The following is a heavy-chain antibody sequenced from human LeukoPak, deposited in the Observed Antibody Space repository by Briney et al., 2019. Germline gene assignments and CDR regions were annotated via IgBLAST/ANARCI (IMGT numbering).Heavy chain of an antibody. V-gene: IGHV3-23*01. Sequence: PGGSLRLSCAASGFTFRSYVMSWVRQAPRKGLEWVSGISGSGGNTNYADSVKGRFTISRDNSKNTLYLQMNSMRAEDTAVYFCAKQSAGSSTWYSLHVDSWGQGTLVTVSS. D-gene: IGHD6-13*01. CDR2: ISGSGGNT. J-gene: IGHJ4*02. CDR1: GFTFRSYV. CDR3: AKQSAGSSTWYSLHVDS.